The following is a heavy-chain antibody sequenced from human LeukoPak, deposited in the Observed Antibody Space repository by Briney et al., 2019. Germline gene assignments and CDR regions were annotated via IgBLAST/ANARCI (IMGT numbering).Heavy chain of an antibody. CDR1: GGSISSGGYY. CDR3: ARGSTGTTRFDP. Sequence: SETLSLTCTVSGGSISSGGYYWSWIRQPPGKGLEWIGYIYHSGSTYYNPSLKSRVTISVDRSKNQFSLKLSSVTAADTAVYYCARGSTGTTRFDPWGQGTLVTVSS. CDR2: IYHSGST. V-gene: IGHV4-30-2*01. J-gene: IGHJ5*02. D-gene: IGHD1-7*01.